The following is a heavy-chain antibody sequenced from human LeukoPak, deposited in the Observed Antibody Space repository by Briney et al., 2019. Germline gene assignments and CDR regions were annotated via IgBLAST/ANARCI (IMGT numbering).Heavy chain of an antibody. Sequence: SETLSLTCTASGGSISSYYWSWIRQPPGKGLEWIGYIYYSGSTNYNPSLKSRVTISVDTSKNQFSLKLSSVTAADTAVYYCERRGTSYYYYGMDVWGQGTTVTVSS. D-gene: IGHD2-2*01. V-gene: IGHV4-59*01. CDR3: ERRGTSYYYYGMDV. CDR1: GGSISSYY. J-gene: IGHJ6*02. CDR2: IYYSGST.